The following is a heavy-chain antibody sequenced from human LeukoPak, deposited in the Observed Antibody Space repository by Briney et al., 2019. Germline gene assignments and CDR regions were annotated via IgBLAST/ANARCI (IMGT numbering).Heavy chain of an antibody. J-gene: IGHJ5*02. CDR3: GELFNWFDP. CDR1: GFSFSTYA. V-gene: IGHV3-30-3*01. D-gene: IGHD1-26*01. CDR2: ISYDGTTK. Sequence: PGTSLRLSCAASGFSFSTYAMHWVRQAPGKGLEWVAVISYDGTTKYYADSVKGRFTISRDNSKNTLYLQMNSLRAEDTAVYYCGELFNWFDPWGQETLVSVSS.